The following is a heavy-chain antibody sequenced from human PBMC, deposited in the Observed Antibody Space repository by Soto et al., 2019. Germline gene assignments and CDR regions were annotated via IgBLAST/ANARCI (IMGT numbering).Heavy chain of an antibody. Sequence: SETLSLTCAVYGGSFSGYYWSWIRQPPGKGLEWIGEINHSGSTNYNPSLKSRVTISVDTSKNQFSLKLSSVTAADTAVYYCARYYDYVWGSYRYTYTFDYWGQGNLVTVSS. CDR2: INHSGST. CDR3: ARYYDYVWGSYRYTYTFDY. CDR1: GGSFSGYY. V-gene: IGHV4-34*01. J-gene: IGHJ4*02. D-gene: IGHD3-16*02.